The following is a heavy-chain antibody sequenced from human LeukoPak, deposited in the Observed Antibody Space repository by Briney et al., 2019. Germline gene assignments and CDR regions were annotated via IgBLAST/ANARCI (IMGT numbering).Heavy chain of an antibody. D-gene: IGHD5-18*01. J-gene: IGHJ4*02. V-gene: IGHV1-69*13. CDR1: GGTLSSYA. CDR3: ARMSGYSYGAGFDY. CDR2: IIPIFGTA. Sequence: ASVKVSCKASGGTLSSYAISWVRQAPGQRVEWMGGIIPIFGTANYAQKFQGRVTITADETTSTAYMELSSLRSEDTAVYYCARMSGYSYGAGFDYWGQGTLVTVSS.